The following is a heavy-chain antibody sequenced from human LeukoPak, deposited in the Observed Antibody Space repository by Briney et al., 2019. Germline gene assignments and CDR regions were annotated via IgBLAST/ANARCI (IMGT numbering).Heavy chain of an antibody. CDR1: GGTFSSYA. Sequence: SVKVSCKASGGTFSSYAISWVRQAPGQGLEWMGRIIPILGIANYAQKFQGRVTITADKSTSTAYMELSSLRSEDTAVYYCARDLEIYYVSGRLDDAFDIWGQGTMVTVSS. J-gene: IGHJ3*02. CDR3: ARDLEIYYVSGRLDDAFDI. D-gene: IGHD3-10*01. CDR2: IIPILGIA. V-gene: IGHV1-69*04.